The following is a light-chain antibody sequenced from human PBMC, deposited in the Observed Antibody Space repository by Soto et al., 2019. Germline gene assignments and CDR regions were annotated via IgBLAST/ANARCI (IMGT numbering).Light chain of an antibody. CDR3: QQSYSTLFA. J-gene: IGKJ3*01. CDR2: AAS. V-gene: IGKV1-39*01. Sequence: DSQMTQSTSCLSASVGERVTITCRASQSISSYLNWYQQKPGKAPKLLIYAASSLQSGVPSRFSGSGSGTEFTLTISSLQPEDFATYYCQQSYSTLFAFGPGTKVDIK. CDR1: QSISSY.